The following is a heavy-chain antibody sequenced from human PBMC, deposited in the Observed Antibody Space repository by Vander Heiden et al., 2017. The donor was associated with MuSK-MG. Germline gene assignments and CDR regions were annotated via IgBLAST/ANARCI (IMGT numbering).Heavy chain of an antibody. CDR2: RAYDGSNK. CDR1: GFPSSSYG. Sequence: QVQLVESGGGVVQPGRSLRLSCAASGFPSSSYGMHWVRQAPGKGCDGLAGRAYDGSNKYYADYVKGRCTISRDNYKNTLYLQRNSLRAEDTAVYYCAKDNVPSKSIAAAGITDYWVQGTLVTVSS. CDR3: AKDNVPSKSIAAAGITDY. D-gene: IGHD6-13*01. J-gene: IGHJ4*02. V-gene: IGHV3-30*18.